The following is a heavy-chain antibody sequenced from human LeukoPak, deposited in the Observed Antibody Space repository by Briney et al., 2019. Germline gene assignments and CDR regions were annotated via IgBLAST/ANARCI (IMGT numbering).Heavy chain of an antibody. CDR1: GYTFTSYA. CDR2: INAGNGNT. V-gene: IGHV1-3*03. CDR3: ARGVSSGWYIDWFDP. D-gene: IGHD6-19*01. J-gene: IGHJ5*02. Sequence: ASVKVSCKASGYTFTSYAMHWVRQAPGQRLEGMGWINAGNGNTKYSQEFQGRVTITRDTSASTAYMELSSLRSEDMAVYYCARGVSSGWYIDWFDPWGQGTLVTVSS.